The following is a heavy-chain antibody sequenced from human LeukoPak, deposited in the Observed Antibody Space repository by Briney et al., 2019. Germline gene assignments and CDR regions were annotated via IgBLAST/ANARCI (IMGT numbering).Heavy chain of an antibody. CDR3: ARVSSAGIWDY. V-gene: IGHV4-4*07. CDR1: GGSFSGYY. J-gene: IGHJ4*02. CDR2: IYTSGST. D-gene: IGHD6-19*01. Sequence: SETLSLTCTVSGGSFSGYYWSWIRQPAGKGLEWIGRIYTSGSTNYNPSLKSRITMSVDTSKNQFSLKLSSVTAADTAVYYCARVSSAGIWDYWGQGTLVTVSS.